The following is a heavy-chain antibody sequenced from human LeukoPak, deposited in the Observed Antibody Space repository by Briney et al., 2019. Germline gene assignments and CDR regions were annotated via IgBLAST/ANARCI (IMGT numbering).Heavy chain of an antibody. V-gene: IGHV3-21*01. CDR2: ISSSSSYI. J-gene: IGHJ4*02. CDR1: GFTFSSYS. D-gene: IGHD3-10*01. Sequence: GGFLRLSCAASGFTFSSYSMNWVRQAPGKGLEWVSSISSSSSYIYYADSVKGRFTISRDNAKNSLYLQMNSLRAEDTAVYYCARDKSRTMVRGVIRTYYFDYWGQGTLVTVSS. CDR3: ARDKSRTMVRGVIRTYYFDY.